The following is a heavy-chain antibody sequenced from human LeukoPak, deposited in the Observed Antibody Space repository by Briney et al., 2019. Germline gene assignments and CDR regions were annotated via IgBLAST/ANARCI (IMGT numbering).Heavy chain of an antibody. CDR1: GFTFSSYN. D-gene: IGHD4-17*01. Sequence: GGSLRLSCAASGFTFSSYNMNWVRQAPGKGLEWVSYITSSSSTIYYADSVKGRFTISRDNAENSLFLQMNSLRDEDTAVYYCARDVYYGVYEIDYWGAGNLVTVSS. V-gene: IGHV3-48*02. CDR3: ARDVYYGVYEIDY. J-gene: IGHJ4*02. CDR2: ITSSSSTI.